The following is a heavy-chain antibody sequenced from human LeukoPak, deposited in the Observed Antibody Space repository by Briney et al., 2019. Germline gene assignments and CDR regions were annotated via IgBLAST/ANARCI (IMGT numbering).Heavy chain of an antibody. D-gene: IGHD1-26*01. CDR3: ARVYSGSYLNTYYYYYMDV. CDR2: IYYSGST. Sequence: PSETLSLTCTVSGGSISSSSYYWGWIRQPPGKGLEWIGSIYYSGSTYYNPSLKSRVTISVDTSKNQFSLKLSSVTAADTAVYYCARVYSGSYLNTYYYYYMDVWGKGTTVTVSS. V-gene: IGHV4-39*07. J-gene: IGHJ6*03. CDR1: GGSISSSSYY.